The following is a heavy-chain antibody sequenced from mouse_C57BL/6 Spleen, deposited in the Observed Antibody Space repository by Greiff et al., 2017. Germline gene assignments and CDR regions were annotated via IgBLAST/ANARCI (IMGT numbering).Heavy chain of an antibody. V-gene: IGHV5-4*01. CDR2: ISDGGSYT. CDR3: ARDLIYYYDYFDY. CDR1: GFTFSSYA. D-gene: IGHD1-1*01. J-gene: IGHJ2*01. Sequence: EVMLVESGGGLVKPGGSLKLSCAASGFTFSSYAMSWVRQTPEKRLEWVATISDGGSYTYYPDNVKGRFTISRDNAKNNLYLQMSHLKSEDTAMYYCARDLIYYYDYFDYWGQGTTLTVSS.